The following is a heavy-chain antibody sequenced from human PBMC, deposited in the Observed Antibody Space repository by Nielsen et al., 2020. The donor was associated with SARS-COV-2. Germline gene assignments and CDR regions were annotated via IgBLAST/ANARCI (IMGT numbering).Heavy chain of an antibody. V-gene: IGHV1-2*02. Sequence: ASVKVSCKASGYTFTGYYMHWVRQAPGQGLEWMGWINPNSGGTNYAQKFQGRVTMTRDTSISTAYTELSRLRSDDTAVYYCAREGTDYGDLRGSMDVWGQGTTVTVSS. CDR1: GYTFTGYY. CDR3: AREGTDYGDLRGSMDV. D-gene: IGHD4-17*01. CDR2: INPNSGGT. J-gene: IGHJ6*02.